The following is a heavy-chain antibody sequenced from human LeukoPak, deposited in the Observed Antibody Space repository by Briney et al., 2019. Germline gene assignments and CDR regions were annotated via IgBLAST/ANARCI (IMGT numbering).Heavy chain of an antibody. CDR3: ARLQLPHPFDP. CDR1: GGSFSGYY. V-gene: IGHV4-34*01. D-gene: IGHD2-2*01. J-gene: IGHJ5*02. CDR2: INHSGST. Sequence: KSSETLSLTCAVYGGSFSGYYWSWIRQPPGKGLEWIGEINHSGSTNYNPSLKSRVTISVDTSKNQFSLKLSSVTAADTAVYYCARLQLPHPFDPWGQGTLVTVSS.